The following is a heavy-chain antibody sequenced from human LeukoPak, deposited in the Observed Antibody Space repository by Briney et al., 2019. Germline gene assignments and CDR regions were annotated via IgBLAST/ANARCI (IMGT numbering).Heavy chain of an antibody. D-gene: IGHD5-18*01. CDR1: GGTFSSYA. V-gene: IGHV1-69*04. CDR3: ARDRLPEFGNGYVY. Sequence: ASVKVSCKVSGGTFSSYAISWVRQAPGQGLEWMGRIIPTLGIANYAQKFQGRVTITADKSTSTAYMELSSLRSEDTAVYYCARDRLPEFGNGYVYWGQGTLVTVSS. CDR2: IIPTLGIA. J-gene: IGHJ4*02.